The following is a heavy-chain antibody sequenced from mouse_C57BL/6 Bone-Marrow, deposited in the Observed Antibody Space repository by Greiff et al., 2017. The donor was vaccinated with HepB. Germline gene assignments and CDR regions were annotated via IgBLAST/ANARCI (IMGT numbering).Heavy chain of an antibody. Sequence: QVQLKQSGAELMKPGASVKLSCKATGYTFTGYWIEWVKQRPGHGLEWIGEILPGSGSTNYNEKFKGKATFTADTSSNTAYMQLSSLTTEDSAIYYCARKLVTTVVATWEMDYWGQGTSVTVSS. CDR1: GYTFTGYW. CDR2: ILPGSGST. CDR3: ARKLVTTVVATWEMDY. J-gene: IGHJ4*01. V-gene: IGHV1-9*01. D-gene: IGHD1-1*01.